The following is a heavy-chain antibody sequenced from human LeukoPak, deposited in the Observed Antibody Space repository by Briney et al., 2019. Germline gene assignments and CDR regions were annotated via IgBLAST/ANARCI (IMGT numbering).Heavy chain of an antibody. CDR3: ARDPDSSGYLGANWFDP. CDR1: GFTFSTFA. J-gene: IGHJ5*02. D-gene: IGHD3-22*01. V-gene: IGHV3-23*01. CDR2: IFPSGGEI. Sequence: GGSLRLSCAASGFTFSTFAMIWVRQPPGKGLEWVSSIFPSGGEIHYADSVRGRFTISRDNAKNTLYLQMNSLRAEDTAVYYCARDPDSSGYLGANWFDPWGQGTLVTVSS.